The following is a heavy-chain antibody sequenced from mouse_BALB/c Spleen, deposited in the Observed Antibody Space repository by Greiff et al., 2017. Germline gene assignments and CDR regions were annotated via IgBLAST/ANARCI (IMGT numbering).Heavy chain of an antibody. J-gene: IGHJ3*01. Sequence: EVMLVESGAELVKPGASVKLSCTASGFNIKDSYMHWVKQRPEQGLEWIGRIDPANGNTKYDPKFQGKATITADTSSNTAYLQLSSLTSEDTAVYYCAYLAWFAYWGQGTLVTVSA. V-gene: IGHV14-3*02. CDR1: GFNIKDSY. CDR3: AYLAWFAY. CDR2: IDPANGNT.